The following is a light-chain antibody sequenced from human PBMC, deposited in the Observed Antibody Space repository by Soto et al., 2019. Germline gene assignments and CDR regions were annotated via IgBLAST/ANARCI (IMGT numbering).Light chain of an antibody. Sequence: QSALTQPASVSVSPGQSITISCTGTSGDIGSYNRVSWYQQHPGKAPKLIIYEVTDRPSGVSNRFSGSKSGNTASLTISGLQAEDEAEYSCSSYTNINTRACVFGTGTKLTVL. CDR1: SGDIGSYNR. CDR3: SSYTNINTRACV. V-gene: IGLV2-14*01. J-gene: IGLJ1*01. CDR2: EVT.